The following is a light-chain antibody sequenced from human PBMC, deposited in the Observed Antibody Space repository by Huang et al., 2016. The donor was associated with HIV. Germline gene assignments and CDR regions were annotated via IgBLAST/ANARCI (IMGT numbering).Light chain of an antibody. Sequence: DIVMTQTPLSLSVTPGQPASISCKSSQGLLYREKIYLYWYLQKSGQSPQLLIYELSNRFSGVPDRFSGSGSPTDFTLTISRVETEDVGVYYCMQGKQLPYTFGQGTRLEIK. V-gene: IGKV2-29*02. CDR3: MQGKQLPYT. CDR2: ELS. J-gene: IGKJ2*01. CDR1: QGLLYREKIY.